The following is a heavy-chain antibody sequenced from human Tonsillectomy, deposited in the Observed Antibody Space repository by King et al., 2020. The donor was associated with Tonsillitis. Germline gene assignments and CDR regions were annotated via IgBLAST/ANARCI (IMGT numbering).Heavy chain of an antibody. CDR2: ILYSGST. J-gene: IGHJ4*02. CDR3: ARASSYFDY. CDR1: GGSISSHY. Sequence: QLQESGPGLVKPSETLSLTCTVSGGSISSHYWRWIRQPPGKGLEWIGYILYSGSTNYNPSLKSRVTISVDTSKNQFSLRLTAVTAADTAVYYCARASSYFDYWGQGTLVTVSS. V-gene: IGHV4-59*11.